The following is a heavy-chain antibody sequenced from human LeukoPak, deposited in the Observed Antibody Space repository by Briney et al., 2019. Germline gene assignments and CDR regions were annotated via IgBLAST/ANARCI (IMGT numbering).Heavy chain of an antibody. J-gene: IGHJ4*02. D-gene: IGHD5-18*01. CDR3: ARAGGGYSYGFTELDY. V-gene: IGHV1-46*01. CDR2: INPSGGST. CDR1: GYTFTSSY. Sequence: ASVKVSCKASGYTFTSSYMRWVRQAPGQGLEWMGIINPSGGSTSYAQKFQGRVTMTRDTSTSTVYMELSSLRSEDTAVYYCARAGGGYSYGFTELDYWGQGTLVTVSS.